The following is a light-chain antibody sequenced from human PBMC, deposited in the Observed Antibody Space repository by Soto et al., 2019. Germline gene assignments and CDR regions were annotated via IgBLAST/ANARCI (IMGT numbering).Light chain of an antibody. CDR2: GAS. Sequence: EIGLTQSPGTLSWSPGEGASLSCRASQSVSSVAFAWYRQKPGQAPGLLIYGASKRATGTPERLIGSGYGTDLTITISRLQTEDFEVYYCQQYVSYPRTFGQGTQVDIK. CDR3: QQYVSYPRT. J-gene: IGKJ1*01. CDR1: QSVSSVA. V-gene: IGKV3-20*01.